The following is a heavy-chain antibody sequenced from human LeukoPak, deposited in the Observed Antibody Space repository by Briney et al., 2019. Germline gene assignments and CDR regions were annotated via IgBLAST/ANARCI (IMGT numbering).Heavy chain of an antibody. CDR2: ISSSSSYI. CDR1: GFTFSSYS. CDR3: AGGIYGDLGGY. D-gene: IGHD4-17*01. V-gene: IGHV3-21*01. J-gene: IGHJ4*02. Sequence: GGSLRLSCAASGFTFSSYSMNWARQAPGKGLEWVSSISSSSSYIYYADSVKGRFTISRDNAKNSLYLQMNSLRAEDTAVYYCAGGIYGDLGGYWGQGTLVTVSS.